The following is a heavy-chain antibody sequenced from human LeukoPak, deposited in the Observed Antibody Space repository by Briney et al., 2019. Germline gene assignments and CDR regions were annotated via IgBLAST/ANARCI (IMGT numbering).Heavy chain of an antibody. Sequence: SETLSLTCTVSGGSISSGDYYWSWIRQPPGKGLEWIGYIYYSGSTYYNPSLKSRVTISVDTSKNQFSLKLSSVTAADTAVYSCARYDYDFWSGYYAGYWGQGTLVTVSS. CDR1: GGSISSGDYY. V-gene: IGHV4-30-4*01. CDR3: ARYDYDFWSGYYAGY. J-gene: IGHJ4*02. CDR2: IYYSGST. D-gene: IGHD3-3*01.